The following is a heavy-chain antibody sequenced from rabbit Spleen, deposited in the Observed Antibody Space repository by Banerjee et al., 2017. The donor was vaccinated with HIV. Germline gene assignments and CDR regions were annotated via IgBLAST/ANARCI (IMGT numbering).Heavy chain of an antibody. V-gene: IGHV1S40*01. Sequence: QSLEESGGDLVKPGASLTLTCKASGLDFSSSYWICWVRQAPGKGLEWIACIDVARDGSTYYTNWAKGRFTISKTSSTTVTLQMTSLTAADTATYFCARDAAGREDFNLWGQGTLVTVS. CDR3: ARDAAGREDFNL. D-gene: IGHD4-2*01. CDR2: IDVARDGST. CDR1: GLDFSSSYW. J-gene: IGHJ4*01.